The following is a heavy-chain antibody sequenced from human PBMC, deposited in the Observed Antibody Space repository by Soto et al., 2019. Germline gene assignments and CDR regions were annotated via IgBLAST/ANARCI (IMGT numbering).Heavy chain of an antibody. CDR2: ISAYNGNT. CDR3: AGPAGYSYGYQTSTGGMDV. J-gene: IGHJ6*02. CDR1: GYTFTSYG. D-gene: IGHD5-18*01. Sequence: QVQLVQSGAEVKKPGASVKVSCKASGYTFTSYGISWVRQAPGQGLEWMGWISAYNGNTNYAQKLEGRVTMTTDTSTSTAYMELRSLRSDDTAVYYCAGPAGYSYGYQTSTGGMDVWGQGTTVTVFS. V-gene: IGHV1-18*01.